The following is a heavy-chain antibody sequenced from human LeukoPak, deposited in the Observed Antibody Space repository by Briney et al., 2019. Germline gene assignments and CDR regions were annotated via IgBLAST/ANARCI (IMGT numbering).Heavy chain of an antibody. CDR1: GFTFDDYA. Sequence: GGSLRLSCATSGFTFDDYAMHWVRQAPGKGLEWVSGITWKSATIVYADSVKGRFTISRDNAKNSVYLQMNSLRAEDTALYYCAKGRGFFEGACFDYWGRGTLVTVSS. CDR3: AKGRGFFEGACFDY. CDR2: ITWKSATI. J-gene: IGHJ4*02. D-gene: IGHD3-3*01. V-gene: IGHV3-9*01.